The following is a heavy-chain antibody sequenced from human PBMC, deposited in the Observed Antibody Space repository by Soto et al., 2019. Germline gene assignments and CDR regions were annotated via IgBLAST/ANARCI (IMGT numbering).Heavy chain of an antibody. Sequence: QITLKESGPTLVKPTQTLTLTCTFSGFSLRISGVGVGWIRRPPGKALEWLALIYWDDDKRYSPSLKSRLTITKATSKNQVVLTMTNMDPVDTATYYCAHSATVSDAFDIWGQGTMVTVSS. CDR3: AHSATVSDAFDI. CDR2: IYWDDDK. J-gene: IGHJ3*02. CDR1: GFSLRISGVG. D-gene: IGHD2-15*01. V-gene: IGHV2-5*02.